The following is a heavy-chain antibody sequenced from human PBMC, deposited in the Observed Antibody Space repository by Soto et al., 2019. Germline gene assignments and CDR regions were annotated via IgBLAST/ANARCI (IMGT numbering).Heavy chain of an antibody. CDR2: ISTYYDNT. Sequence: ASVKVSCQASGYTFTSYGISWVRQAPGQGLEWMGWISTYYDNTNYAQNLRGRVTMTTDTSTSTAYMELRSLRSDDTAVYYCARDPPRRYNSGQGLDYWGQGVLVTVSS. V-gene: IGHV1-18*04. D-gene: IGHD5-18*01. CDR1: GYTFTSYG. CDR3: ARDPPRRYNSGQGLDY. J-gene: IGHJ4*02.